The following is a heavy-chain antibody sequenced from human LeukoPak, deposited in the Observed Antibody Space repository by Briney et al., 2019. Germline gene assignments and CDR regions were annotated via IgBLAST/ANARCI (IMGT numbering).Heavy chain of an antibody. CDR2: ISYDGSNK. J-gene: IGHJ4*02. CDR3: AKDRGSFTYYFDY. Sequence: SGGSLRLSCAASGFTFSTYGIHWVRQAPGKGLEWVAVISYDGSNKYYADSVKGRFTIPRDNSKNTLYLQMNSLRAEDTAIYYCAKDRGSFTYYFDYWGQGTLVTVSS. V-gene: IGHV3-30*18. D-gene: IGHD1-26*01. CDR1: GFTFSTYG.